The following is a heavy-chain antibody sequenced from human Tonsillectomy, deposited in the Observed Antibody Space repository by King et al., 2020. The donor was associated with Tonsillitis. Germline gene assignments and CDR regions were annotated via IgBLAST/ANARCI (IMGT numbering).Heavy chain of an antibody. CDR1: GDTFSNYA. CDR2: IIPILGIT. D-gene: IGHD2-15*01. J-gene: IGHJ6*03. CDR3: ARNIEDIGWRYYYMDV. V-gene: IGHV1-69*04. Sequence: QLVQSGAEVKKPGSSVKTSCKASGDTFSNYAITWVRQAPGQGLEWMGRIIPILGITNYAQKFQGRVTITADKSTSTAYMELSSLGSEDTAVYYCARNIEDIGWRYYYMDVWGKGTTVTVSS.